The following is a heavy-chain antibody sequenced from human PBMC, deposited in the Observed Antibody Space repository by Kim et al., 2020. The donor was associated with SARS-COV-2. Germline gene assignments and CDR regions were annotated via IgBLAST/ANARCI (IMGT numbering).Heavy chain of an antibody. D-gene: IGHD1-1*01. J-gene: IGHJ4*02. CDR2: ISAAANNT. CDR1: GITFSNYA. CDR3: AKETQNWNEPHGDY. V-gene: IGHV3-23*01. Sequence: GGSLRLSCAASGITFSNYAMSWVRQAPGKGLQWVSAISAAANNTYYADSVKGRFTISRDNSKNTLYLQMNSLRAEDTAVYYCAKETQNWNEPHGDYWGQGTLVTVSS.